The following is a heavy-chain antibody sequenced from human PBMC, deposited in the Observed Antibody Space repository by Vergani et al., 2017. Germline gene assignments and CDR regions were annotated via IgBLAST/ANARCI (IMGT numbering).Heavy chain of an antibody. CDR2: IGTAGDT. D-gene: IGHD3-10*01. CDR3: ARGRPYYYGSGSYYXFDP. V-gene: IGHV3-13*04. CDR1: GFTFSSYD. Sequence: EVQLVESGGGLVQPGGSLRLSCAASGFTFSSYDMHWVRQATGKGLEWVSAIGTAGDTYYPGSVKGRFTISRENAKNSLYLQMNSLRAGDTAVYYCARGRPYYYGSGSYYXFDPWGQGTLVTVSS. J-gene: IGHJ5*02.